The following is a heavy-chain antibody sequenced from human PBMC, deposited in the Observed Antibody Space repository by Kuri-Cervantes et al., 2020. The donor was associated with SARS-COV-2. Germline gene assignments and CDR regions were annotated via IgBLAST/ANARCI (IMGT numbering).Heavy chain of an antibody. Sequence: ASVKVSCKASGYTFTSYDINWVRQATGQGLEWMGWMNPNSGNTGYAQKFQGRVTITRNTSISTAYMELSSLRSEDTAVYYCARARGDFWSGYSTPPSGHWFDPWGQGTLVTVSS. V-gene: IGHV1-8*03. CDR3: ARARGDFWSGYSTPPSGHWFDP. D-gene: IGHD3-3*01. CDR1: GYTFTSYD. J-gene: IGHJ5*02. CDR2: MNPNSGNT.